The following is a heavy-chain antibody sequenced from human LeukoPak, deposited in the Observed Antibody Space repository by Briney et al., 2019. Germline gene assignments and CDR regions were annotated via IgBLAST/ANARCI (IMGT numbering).Heavy chain of an antibody. CDR1: GYTFTSYA. J-gene: IGHJ3*02. Sequence: ASVKVSCKASGYTFTSYAMHWVRQAPGQRLEWMGWINAGNGNTKYSQKFQGRVTITRDTSASTAYMELRGLRSDDTAVYYCARDSLTVTGNAFDIWGQGTMVTVSS. CDR2: INAGNGNT. V-gene: IGHV1-3*01. CDR3: ARDSLTVTGNAFDI. D-gene: IGHD4-17*01.